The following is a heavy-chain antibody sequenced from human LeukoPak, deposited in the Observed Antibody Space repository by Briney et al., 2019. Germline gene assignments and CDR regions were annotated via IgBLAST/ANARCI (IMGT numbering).Heavy chain of an antibody. CDR3: ARVYDSRAYGMDV. Sequence: GASVKVSCKASGYTFTSYYMHWVRQAPGQGLEWMAIINPSGGSTSYAQKFQGRVTMTRDTSTSTVYMELSSLRSEDTAVNYCARVYDSRAYGMDVWGQGTTVTVSS. V-gene: IGHV1-46*01. J-gene: IGHJ6*02. CDR1: GYTFTSYY. CDR2: INPSGGST. D-gene: IGHD3-22*01.